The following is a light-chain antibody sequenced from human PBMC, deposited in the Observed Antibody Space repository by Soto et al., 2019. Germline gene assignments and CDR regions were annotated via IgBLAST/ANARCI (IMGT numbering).Light chain of an antibody. CDR1: SSNIGSNF. V-gene: IGLV1-47*01. CDR3: AGWDDSLSGYV. Sequence: QSALTQPPSASGTPGQRVTISCSGRSSNIGSNFVYWYQHLPGTAPKLVIYRNSQRPSGVPDRFSGSKSGTSASLAISGLQSEDEADYYCAGWDDSLSGYVFGPGTRSPS. CDR2: RNS. J-gene: IGLJ1*01.